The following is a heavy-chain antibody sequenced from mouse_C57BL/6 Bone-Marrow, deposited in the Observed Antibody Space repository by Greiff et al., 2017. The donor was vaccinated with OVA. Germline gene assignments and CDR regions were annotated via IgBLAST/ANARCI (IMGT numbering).Heavy chain of an antibody. J-gene: IGHJ4*01. CDR1: GYTFTSYW. D-gene: IGHD3-2*02. CDR2: INPSNGGT. V-gene: IGHV1-53*01. Sequence: QVQLQQPGPELVKPGASVKLSCKASGYTFTSYWMHWVKQRHGQGLEWIGNINPSNGGTNYNEKFKSKATLPVDKSSSTAYMQLSSLTSEDSAVYYCARYQLRLPSYYAMDYWGQGTSVTVSS. CDR3: ARYQLRLPSYYAMDY.